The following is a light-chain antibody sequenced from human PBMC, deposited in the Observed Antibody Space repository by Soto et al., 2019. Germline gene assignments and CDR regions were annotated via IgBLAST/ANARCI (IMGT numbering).Light chain of an antibody. CDR1: SSDFGNYNL. CDR2: EVN. J-gene: IGLJ1*01. CDR3: CSYTGSRTLYV. V-gene: IGLV2-23*02. Sequence: QSVLTQPASVSGSPGQSITISCTGTSSDFGNYNLVSWYQQHPGKVPKLILFEVNKRPSGVSGRFSGSKSGNTASLTISGLQAEEEADYYCCSYTGSRTLYVFGTGTKLTVL.